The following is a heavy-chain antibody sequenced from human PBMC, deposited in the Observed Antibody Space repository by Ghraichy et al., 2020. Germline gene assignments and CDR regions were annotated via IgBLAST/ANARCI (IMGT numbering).Heavy chain of an antibody. CDR3: APRRPLATRWSCGRFDY. CDR1: GFSLSTSGVG. D-gene: IGHD2-21*01. CDR2: IYWDDDK. J-gene: IGHJ4*02. V-gene: IGHV2-5*02. Sequence: SGPTLVKPTQTLTLTCTFSGFSLSTSGVGVGWIRQPPGKALEWLALIYWDDDKFYSPSLKTRLTITKDTSKNQVVLTITNMDPVDTATYFCAPRRPLATRWSCGRFDYWGQGTLVTVSS.